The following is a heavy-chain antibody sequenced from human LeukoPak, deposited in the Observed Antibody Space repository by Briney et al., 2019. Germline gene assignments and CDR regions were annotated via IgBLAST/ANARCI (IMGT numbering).Heavy chain of an antibody. J-gene: IGHJ4*02. V-gene: IGHV3-21*04. CDR1: GFTFSSYS. CDR2: ISSSSSYI. D-gene: IGHD2-15*01. CDR3: ARPACSGGSCYSGDY. Sequence: GGSLRLSCAASGFTFSSYSMNWVRQAPGKGLEWVSSISSSSSYIYYADSVKGRFTISRDNAKNSLYLQMNSLRAEDTAVYYCARPACSGGSCYSGDYWGQGTLVTVSS.